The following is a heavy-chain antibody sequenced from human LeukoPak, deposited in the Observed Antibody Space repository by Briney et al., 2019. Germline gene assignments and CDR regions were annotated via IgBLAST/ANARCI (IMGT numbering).Heavy chain of an antibody. J-gene: IGHJ5*02. D-gene: IGHD2-8*01. V-gene: IGHV4-59*10. Sequence: SETLSLTCAVYSGSFSGYYWTWIRQPAGKALEWIGRIYASGSTNCNPSLKSRATMAVDTSKNQFSLKLNSVTAADTAVYYCARIGIVVMVDNWFDPWGQGTLVTVSS. CDR1: SGSFSGYY. CDR3: ARIGIVVMVDNWFDP. CDR2: IYASGST.